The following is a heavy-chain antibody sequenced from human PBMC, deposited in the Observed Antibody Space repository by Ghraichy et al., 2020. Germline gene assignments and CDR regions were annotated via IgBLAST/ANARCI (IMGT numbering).Heavy chain of an antibody. J-gene: IGHJ6*02. Sequence: SQTLSLTCAISGDSVSSNSAAWNWIRQSPSRGLEWLGRTYYRSKWYNDYAVSVKSRITINPDTSKNQFSLQLNSVTPEDTAVYYCARAARAVVVTTYYYGMDVWGQGTTVTVSS. CDR1: GDSVSSNSAA. CDR3: ARAARAVVVTTYYYGMDV. D-gene: IGHD3-22*01. CDR2: TYYRSKWYN. V-gene: IGHV6-1*01.